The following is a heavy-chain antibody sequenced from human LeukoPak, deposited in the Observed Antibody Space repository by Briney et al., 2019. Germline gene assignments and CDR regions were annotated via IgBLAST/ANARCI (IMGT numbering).Heavy chain of an antibody. CDR1: GFNVISNY. Sequence: GGSLRLSCAASGFNVISNYMTWVRQAPGKGLEWVSVIYGGGNTYYADSVKGRFTISRDNSKNTVYLQMNSLRVEDTAIYYGARGQEFDDGVFDSWGQGTLVTVSS. V-gene: IGHV3-53*01. D-gene: IGHD1-1*01. CDR3: ARGQEFDDGVFDS. J-gene: IGHJ4*02. CDR2: IYGGGNT.